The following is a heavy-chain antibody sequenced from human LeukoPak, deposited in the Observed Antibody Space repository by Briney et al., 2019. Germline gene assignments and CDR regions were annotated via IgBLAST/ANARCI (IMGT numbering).Heavy chain of an antibody. CDR3: AREPRWYYYDSASYYFDY. D-gene: IGHD3-22*01. CDR1: GYSISSGYY. CDR2: IYYSGST. V-gene: IGHV4-61*01. J-gene: IGHJ4*02. Sequence: SETLSLTCTVSGYSISSGYYWGWIRQPPGKGLEWIGDIYYSGSTRYNPSLESRVTISLDTSKNQFSLSLTSVTAADTAVYYCAREPRWYYYDSASYYFDYWGQGTLVTVSS.